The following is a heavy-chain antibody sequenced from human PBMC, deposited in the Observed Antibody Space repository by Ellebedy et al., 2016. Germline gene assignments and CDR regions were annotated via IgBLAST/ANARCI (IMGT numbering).Heavy chain of an antibody. J-gene: IGHJ6*02. Sequence: SETLSLXCTVSGGSITSSTYYWGWIRQPPGKGLEWIGTIYYRGSTYYNPSLKSRVTISVDTSKNQFSLKLSSVTAADTAVYYCARVNSLGMDVWGQGTTVTVSS. CDR2: IYYRGST. CDR3: ARVNSLGMDV. CDR1: GGSITSSTYY. V-gene: IGHV4-39*07.